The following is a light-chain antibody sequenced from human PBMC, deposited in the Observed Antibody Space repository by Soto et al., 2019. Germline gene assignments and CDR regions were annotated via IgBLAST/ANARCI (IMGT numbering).Light chain of an antibody. CDR2: AAS. V-gene: IGKV1-12*01. J-gene: IGKJ4*02. Sequence: IQSTRCPSSMTASVGARVTITCRASQGISTWLAWYQQKPRKAPKLLIYAASSLQSGAPSRFSGTGSGTDFALTISCLQPEDFATYYCQQDNSYPRTFGGGTKV. CDR1: QGISTW. CDR3: QQDNSYPRT.